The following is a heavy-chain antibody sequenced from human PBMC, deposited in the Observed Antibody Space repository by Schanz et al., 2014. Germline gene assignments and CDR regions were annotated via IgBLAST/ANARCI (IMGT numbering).Heavy chain of an antibody. J-gene: IGHJ6*02. V-gene: IGHV3-11*01. D-gene: IGHD1-20*01. CDR1: GFIFNDYY. CDR2: ISRDGTTS. CDR3: ARRITGTHHNPYYHGMDV. Sequence: VQLVESGGVLVQPGGSLRLSCAASGFIFNDYYMNWIRQAPGKGLEWLSYISRDGTTSYYADSVKDRFTISRDNAKNSLYLEMTSLRGEDTAVYYCARRITGTHHNPYYHGMDVWGQGTTVTVSS.